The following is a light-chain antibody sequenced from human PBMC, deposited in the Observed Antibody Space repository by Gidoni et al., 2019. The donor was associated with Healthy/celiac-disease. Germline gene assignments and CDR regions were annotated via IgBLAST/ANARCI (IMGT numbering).Light chain of an antibody. CDR3: CSYAGSSTPNWV. V-gene: IGLV2-23*01. CDR2: EGS. J-gene: IGLJ3*02. CDR1: SSDVGSYNR. Sequence: QSALTQPAYVSVSPGQSITISCTGTSSDVGSYNRVSWYQQHPGKAPKLMIYEGSKRPSGVSQRFSGSKSGNTASLTISGLQAEDEADYYCCSYAGSSTPNWVFGGGTKLTVL.